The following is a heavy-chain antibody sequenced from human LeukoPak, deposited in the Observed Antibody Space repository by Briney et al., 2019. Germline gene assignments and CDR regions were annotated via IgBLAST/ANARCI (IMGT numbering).Heavy chain of an antibody. D-gene: IGHD4/OR15-4a*01. CDR1: GFIFSNYA. J-gene: IGHJ5*02. Sequence: GRSLRLSCAASGFIFSNYAMMWVRQAPGKGLEWVSSVTGSGGGTFYADSVKGRFTISRDNSQNTLYLQMNSLGAEDTAVYYCAKGAASALVDWFDPWGQGTLVTVSS. CDR3: AKGAASALVDWFDP. CDR2: VTGSGGGT. V-gene: IGHV3-23*01.